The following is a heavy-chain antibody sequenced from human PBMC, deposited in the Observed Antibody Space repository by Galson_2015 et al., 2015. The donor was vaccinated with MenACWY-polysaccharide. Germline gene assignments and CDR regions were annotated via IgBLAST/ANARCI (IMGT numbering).Heavy chain of an antibody. Sequence: SLRLSCAASGFTFSSFDFSDYAMHWARQAPGKGLEWVAVISYDGNNKYYADSVKGRFTIARDNSKNTVYLQMHSLRAEDTAVYYCAKDRPLRGLTKFYYGMDVWGQGTTVTVSS. V-gene: IGHV3-30*18. J-gene: IGHJ6*02. CDR3: AKDRPLRGLTKFYYGMDV. CDR1: GFTFSSFD. D-gene: IGHD3-10*01. CDR2: ISYDGNNK.